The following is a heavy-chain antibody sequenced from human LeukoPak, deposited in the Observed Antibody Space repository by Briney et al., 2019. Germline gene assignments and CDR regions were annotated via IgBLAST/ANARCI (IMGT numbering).Heavy chain of an antibody. CDR3: ARDRSSLYNGNYAF. J-gene: IGHJ4*02. Sequence: ASVKVSCKASRYTFIDYYIHWVRQAPGQGLEWMGWINPNSGGTSYAQKFQGRVTLTRDTSTTTSYMDLSSLTSDDTAVYYCARDRSSLYNGNYAFWGQGTLVTVSS. D-gene: IGHD5-12*01. V-gene: IGHV1-2*02. CDR1: RYTFIDYY. CDR2: INPNSGGT.